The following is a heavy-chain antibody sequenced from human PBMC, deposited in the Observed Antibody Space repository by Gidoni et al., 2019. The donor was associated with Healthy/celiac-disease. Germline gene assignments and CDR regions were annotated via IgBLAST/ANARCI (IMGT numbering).Heavy chain of an antibody. CDR2: IYYSGST. D-gene: IGHD3-9*01. J-gene: IGHJ3*02. Sequence: QVQLQESGPGLVKPSQTLYLTCTVAGGSISSGGYYWSWIRQHPGKGLEWIGYIYYSGSTYYNPSLKSRVTISVDTSKNQFSLKLSSVTAADTAVYYCARDFSYYDILTGYHEDAFDIWGQGTMVTVSS. CDR3: ARDFSYYDILTGYHEDAFDI. CDR1: GGSISSGGYY. V-gene: IGHV4-31*03.